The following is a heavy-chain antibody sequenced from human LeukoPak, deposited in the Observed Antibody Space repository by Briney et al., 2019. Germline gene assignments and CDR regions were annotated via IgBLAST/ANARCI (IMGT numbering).Heavy chain of an antibody. V-gene: IGHV3-9*01. J-gene: IGHJ6*02. CDR1: GFTFDDHA. Sequence: GGSLRLSCVASGFTFDDHAMHWVRQAPGKGLEWVSGVSWNGAVLGYADSVKGRFAISRDNAKNSLYLQMNSLRPEDTALYFCAKGGGCHYFYYYGMDVWGQGTTVTVSS. CDR2: VSWNGAVL. CDR3: AKGGGCHYFYYYGMDV.